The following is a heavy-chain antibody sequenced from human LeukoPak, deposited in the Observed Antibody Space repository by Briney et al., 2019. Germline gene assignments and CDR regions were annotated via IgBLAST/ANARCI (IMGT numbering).Heavy chain of an antibody. J-gene: IGHJ6*03. D-gene: IGHD5-24*01. CDR2: INPNSGGT. CDR1: GYTLTGYY. CDR3: ARGRLEMATITDPYYYYYMDV. Sequence: ASVKVSCKASGYTLTGYYMHWVRQAPGQGLEWMGRINPNSGGTNYAQKFQGRVTMTRDTSISTAYMELSRLRSDDTAVYYCARGRLEMATITDPYYYYYMDVWGKGTTVTVSS. V-gene: IGHV1-2*06.